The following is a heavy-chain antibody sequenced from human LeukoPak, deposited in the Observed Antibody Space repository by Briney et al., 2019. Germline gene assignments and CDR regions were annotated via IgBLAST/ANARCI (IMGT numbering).Heavy chain of an antibody. CDR3: AKARVGAGTYYFDY. CDR2: ISYDGSNK. V-gene: IGHV3-30*14. CDR1: GFTFSSYA. J-gene: IGHJ4*02. D-gene: IGHD1-26*01. Sequence: GGSLRLSCAASGFTFSSYAMHWVRQAPGKGLEWVAVISYDGSNKYYADSVKGRFTISRDNSKNTLYLQMNSLRAEDTAVYYCAKARVGAGTYYFDYWGQGTLVTVSS.